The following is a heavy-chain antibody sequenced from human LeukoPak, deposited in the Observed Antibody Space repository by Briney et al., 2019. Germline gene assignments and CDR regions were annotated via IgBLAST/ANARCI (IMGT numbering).Heavy chain of an antibody. CDR1: GGTFSSYA. CDR2: IILILGIA. V-gene: IGHV1-69*04. Sequence: GASVKVSCKASGGTFSSYAISWVRQAPGQGLEWMGRIILILGIANYAQKFQGRVTITADKSTSTAYMELSSLRSEDTAVYYCARVGTITHHAFDIWGQGTMVTVSS. J-gene: IGHJ3*02. D-gene: IGHD5-12*01. CDR3: ARVGTITHHAFDI.